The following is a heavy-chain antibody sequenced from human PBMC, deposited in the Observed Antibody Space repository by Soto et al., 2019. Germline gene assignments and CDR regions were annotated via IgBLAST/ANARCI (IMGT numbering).Heavy chain of an antibody. Sequence: EVQLVESGGGLVKPGGSLRLSCAASGFTFSSYSMNWVRQAPGKGLEWVSSISSSSSYIYYADSVKGRFTISRDNAKNYLYRQMNSLRAEDTAVYYCARSRSGRFLEWLFPRRAFDIWGQGTMVTVSS. CDR3: ARSRSGRFLEWLFPRRAFDI. J-gene: IGHJ3*02. CDR2: ISSSSSYI. V-gene: IGHV3-21*01. CDR1: GFTFSSYS. D-gene: IGHD3-3*01.